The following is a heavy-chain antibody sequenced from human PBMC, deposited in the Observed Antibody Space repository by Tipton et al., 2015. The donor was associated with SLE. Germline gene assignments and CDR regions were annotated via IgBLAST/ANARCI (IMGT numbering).Heavy chain of an antibody. V-gene: IGHV3-33*01. Sequence: SLRLSCAASGFTFSSYGMHWVRQAPGKGLEWVAVIWYDGSNKYYADSVKGRFTISRDNSKNTLYLQMNSLRAEDTAVYYCAREYSSGWYNAFDIWGQGTMVTVSS. CDR2: IWYDGSNK. CDR1: GFTFSSYG. D-gene: IGHD6-19*01. CDR3: AREYSSGWYNAFDI. J-gene: IGHJ3*02.